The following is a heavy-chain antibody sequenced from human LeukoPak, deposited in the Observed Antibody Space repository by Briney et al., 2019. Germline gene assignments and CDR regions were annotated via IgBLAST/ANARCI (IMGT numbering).Heavy chain of an antibody. CDR1: GFSLSSARMG. CDR2: IFSNDEK. V-gene: IGHV2-26*01. D-gene: IGHD6-13*01. Sequence: SGPTLVNPTEALTLTCTVSGFSLSSARMGVSWIRQPPVKALEWLAHIFSNDEKSYITSMKSRLTISTDTSKSQVVLTMTNMDPVDTATYYCARIPQPDSSSWYCWFDPWGQGTLVTVSS. J-gene: IGHJ5*02. CDR3: ARIPQPDSSSWYCWFDP.